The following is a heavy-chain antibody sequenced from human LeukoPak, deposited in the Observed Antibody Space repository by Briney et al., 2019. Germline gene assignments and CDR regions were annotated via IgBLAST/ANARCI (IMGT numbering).Heavy chain of an antibody. V-gene: IGHV3-48*02. D-gene: IGHD1-26*01. CDR3: ASSGSYRFDY. CDR2: ITASGTAM. CDR1: GFTFSSYA. J-gene: IGHJ4*02. Sequence: GGSLRLSCAASGFTFSSYAMHWVRQAPGKGLEWVSHITASGTAMFYADSVKGRFTISRDNAKNSLYLQMNSLRDEDTAVYYCASSGSYRFDYWGQGTLVTVSS.